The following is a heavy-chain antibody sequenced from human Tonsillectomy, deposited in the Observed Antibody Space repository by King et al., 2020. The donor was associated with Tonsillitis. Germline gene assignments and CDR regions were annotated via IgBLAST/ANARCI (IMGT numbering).Heavy chain of an antibody. J-gene: IGHJ5*02. D-gene: IGHD3-10*01. CDR3: ARDRGFGELYGENWFDP. CDR2: ISSSSDYI. Sequence: QLVQSGGGLVKPGGSLRLTCAASGFTFSSYRMNWVRQAPGKGLEWVSSISSSSDYIYYADSVKGRFTISRDNAKNSLYLQMNSLRAEDTAVYYCARDRGFGELYGENWFDPWGQGTLVTVSS. V-gene: IGHV3-21*01. CDR1: GFTFSSYR.